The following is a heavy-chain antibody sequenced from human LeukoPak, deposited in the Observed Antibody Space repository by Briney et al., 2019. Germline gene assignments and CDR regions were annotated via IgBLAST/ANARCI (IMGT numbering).Heavy chain of an antibody. J-gene: IGHJ6*03. CDR3: ARGTYGYYMAV. CDR2: IYRSGST. V-gene: IGHV4-38-2*02. D-gene: IGHD4-17*01. CDR1: NYSISNSLY. Sequence: PSETLSLTCSGSNYSISNSLYWGWLRQPPGKGLEWIGSIYRSGSTFYNPSLKSRVTISLDTSKNQFSLKLSSVTAADTPVYFCARGTYGYYMAVWGKGTTVTVSS.